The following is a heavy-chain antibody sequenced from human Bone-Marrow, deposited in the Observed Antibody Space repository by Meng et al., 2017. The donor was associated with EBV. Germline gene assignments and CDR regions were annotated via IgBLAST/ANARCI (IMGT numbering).Heavy chain of an antibody. CDR2: INPNSGGT. Sequence: QVQLVPSGAEGKKPGASVKVYCKASGYTFTGYYMHWVRQAPGQGLEWMGRINPNSGGTNYAQKFQGRVTMTRDTSISTAYMELSRLRSDDTAVYYCARVLGVIAAVPGYWGQGTLVTGLL. V-gene: IGHV1-2*06. D-gene: IGHD6-13*01. CDR3: ARVLGVIAAVPGY. J-gene: IGHJ4*02. CDR1: GYTFTGYY.